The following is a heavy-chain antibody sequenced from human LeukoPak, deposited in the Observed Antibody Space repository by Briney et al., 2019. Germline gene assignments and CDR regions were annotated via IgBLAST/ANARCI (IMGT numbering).Heavy chain of an antibody. D-gene: IGHD4-17*01. CDR3: ASGLVGKDYGDYGSDY. J-gene: IGHJ4*02. CDR1: GGTFSSYA. CDR2: IIPIFGTA. V-gene: IGHV1-69*13. Sequence: ASVKVSCKASGGTFSSYAISWVRQAPGQGLEWMGGIIPIFGTANYAQKFQGRVTITADESTSTAYMELSSLRSEDTAVYYCASGLVGKDYGDYGSDYWGQGTLVTVSS.